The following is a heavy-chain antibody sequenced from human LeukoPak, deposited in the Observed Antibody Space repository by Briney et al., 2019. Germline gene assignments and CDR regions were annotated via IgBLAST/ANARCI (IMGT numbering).Heavy chain of an antibody. CDR3: AKDSSEDYYYMDV. D-gene: IGHD6-19*01. Sequence: PGGSLRLSCAASGLTFSSYGISWVREAAGKGLEWVSAISGSGGSTYYADSVKGRFTISRDNSKNTLYLQMNSLRAEDTAVYYCAKDSSEDYYYMDVWGKGTTVTVSS. V-gene: IGHV3-23*01. CDR2: ISGSGGST. J-gene: IGHJ6*03. CDR1: GLTFSSYG.